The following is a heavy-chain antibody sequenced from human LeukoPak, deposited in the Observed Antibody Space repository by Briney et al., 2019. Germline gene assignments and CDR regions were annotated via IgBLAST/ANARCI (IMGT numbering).Heavy chain of an antibody. CDR3: ARGGQSKYDSSGYLNYFDY. CDR1: GFTFSSYV. Sequence: GSLRLSCAASGFTFSSYVMYWVRQAPGKGLEYVSSISSNGGSTYYANSVKGRCTISRDNSKNTLYLQMGSLRAEDMAVYYCARGGQSKYDSSGYLNYFDYWGHGTLVTVSS. J-gene: IGHJ4*01. CDR2: ISSNGGST. V-gene: IGHV3-64*01. D-gene: IGHD3-22*01.